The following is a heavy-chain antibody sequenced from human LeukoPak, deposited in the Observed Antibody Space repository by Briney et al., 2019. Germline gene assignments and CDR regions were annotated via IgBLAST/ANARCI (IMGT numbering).Heavy chain of an antibody. CDR3: VRYYYDGSGYLSP. CDR2: IDYSGST. Sequence: PSETLSLTCTVSGGSINSYYWSWIRQPPGKGLEWIGYIDYSGSTNYNPSLKSRVTISVDTSQNQFSLKMSSVTAADTALYYCVRYYYDGSGYLSPWGQGALVTVSS. V-gene: IGHV4-59*01. J-gene: IGHJ5*02. CDR1: GGSINSYY. D-gene: IGHD3-22*01.